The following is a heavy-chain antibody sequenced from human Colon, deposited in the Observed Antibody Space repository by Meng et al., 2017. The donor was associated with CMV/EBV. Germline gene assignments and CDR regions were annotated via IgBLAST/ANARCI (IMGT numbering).Heavy chain of an antibody. J-gene: IGHJ6*02. D-gene: IGHD3-16*01. CDR2: INPDGSST. CDR3: ALRLRNSDGMDV. Sequence: GGSLRLSCAASGLTFSNSWMHWVRQGPGKGLLWVSRINPDGSSTSYADSVKGRFTISRDNAKNTVFLQMNSLRAEDTAVYYCALRLRNSDGMDVWGQGTTVTVSS. CDR1: GLTFSNSW. V-gene: IGHV3-74*01.